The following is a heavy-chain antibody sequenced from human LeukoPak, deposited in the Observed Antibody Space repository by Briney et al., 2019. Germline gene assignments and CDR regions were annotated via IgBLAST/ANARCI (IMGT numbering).Heavy chain of an antibody. CDR2: IYYSGST. J-gene: IGHJ6*03. Sequence: TSETLSLTCTVSGGSISSYYWSWIRQPPGKGLEWIGYIYYSGSTNYNPSLKSRVTISVDTSKNQFSLKLSSVTATDTAVYYCARTHPDYYYYYMDVWGKGTTVTVSS. V-gene: IGHV4-59*08. CDR1: GGSISSYY. CDR3: ARTHPDYYYYYMDV.